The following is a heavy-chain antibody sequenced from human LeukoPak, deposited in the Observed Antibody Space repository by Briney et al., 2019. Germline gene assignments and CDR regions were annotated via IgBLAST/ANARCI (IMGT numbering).Heavy chain of an antibody. CDR1: GGSFSGYY. Sequence: SETLSLTCAVYGGSFSGYYWSWIRHPPGKGLEWIGEINHSGSTNYNPSLKSRVTISVDTSKNQFSLKLSSVTAADTAVYYCARGRDRWLLQYFDYWGQGTLVTVSS. V-gene: IGHV4-34*01. J-gene: IGHJ4*02. CDR3: ARGRDRWLLQYFDY. CDR2: INHSGST. D-gene: IGHD3-22*01.